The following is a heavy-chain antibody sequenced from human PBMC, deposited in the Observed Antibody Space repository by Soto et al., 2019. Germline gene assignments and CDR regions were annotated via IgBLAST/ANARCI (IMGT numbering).Heavy chain of an antibody. CDR1: GFIFSSFG. CDR2: INNSGDRT. Sequence: EVQLLESGGGLVQPGGSLRLSCAASGFIFSSFGMYWVRQAPGKGLELVSSINNSGDRTSYADSVKGRFSIFRDNSKNTLHLQMSSLRAEDTAVYYCATSQVWWALHYWGQGTLVTVSS. J-gene: IGHJ4*02. CDR3: ATSQVWWALHY. D-gene: IGHD2-21*01. V-gene: IGHV3-23*01.